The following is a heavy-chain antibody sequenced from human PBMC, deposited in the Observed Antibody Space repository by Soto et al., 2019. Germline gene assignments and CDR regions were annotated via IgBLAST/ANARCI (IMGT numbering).Heavy chain of an antibody. D-gene: IGHD3-22*01. CDR3: ARDSRSYDSSGYPAFHY. J-gene: IGHJ4*02. Sequence: SETLSLTCTVSGGSISIYYWSWIRQPPGKGLEWIGYVYYSGSTNNNPSLKSRVTISVDTSKNQFSLTLSSVTAADTAVYYCARDSRSYDSSGYPAFHYWRQGTLVTVSS. CDR1: GGSISIYY. V-gene: IGHV4-59*12. CDR2: VYYSGST.